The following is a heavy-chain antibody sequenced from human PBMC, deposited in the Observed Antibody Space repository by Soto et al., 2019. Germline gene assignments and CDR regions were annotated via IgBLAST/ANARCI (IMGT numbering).Heavy chain of an antibody. Sequence: PSATLSLTCTVAGVSLSSYYLILIRQPPGKGLERIGYMYYGGRTNYNPSLKSRVTISVDTSKMQVSLKLSSVTAADTAVYFCARGTPSPLIVRRSRGPWFDPWGQGTLVTV. J-gene: IGHJ5*02. CDR2: MYYGGRT. CDR1: GVSLSSYY. D-gene: IGHD2-15*01. CDR3: ARGTPSPLIVRRSRGPWFDP. V-gene: IGHV4-59*08.